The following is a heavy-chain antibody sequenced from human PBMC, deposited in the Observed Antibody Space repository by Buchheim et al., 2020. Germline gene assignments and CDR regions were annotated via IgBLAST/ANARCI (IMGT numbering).Heavy chain of an antibody. D-gene: IGHD3-9*01. J-gene: IGHJ5*02. CDR3: VTSDSYDATGYLEDKWFEP. CDR1: GGSISSYY. V-gene: IGHV4-59*01. CDR2: IYWNGHT. Sequence: QVRLQESGPGLVKPSETLSLTCTVSGGSISSYYWNWIRQPPGKGLEWIGYIYWNGHTNYNPSLRGRVSLSLDTSKNQMSLQLSSVTAGDTAVYYCVTSDSYDATGYLEDKWFEPWGLGTL.